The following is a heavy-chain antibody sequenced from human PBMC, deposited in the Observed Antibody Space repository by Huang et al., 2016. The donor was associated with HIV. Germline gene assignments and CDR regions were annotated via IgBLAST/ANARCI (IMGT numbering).Heavy chain of an antibody. V-gene: IGHV1-18*01. Sequence: QVQLVQSGAEVKKTGASVKVSCKASGYTFSSFGISWVRQAPGQGLEWGGLVSVYHGNTKYAQKVQGRLTMTTDTSTSTAYMELRSLRSDDTAVYYCARGGGIQLWLLGYYYMDVWGNGTTVTVSS. CDR2: VSVYHGNT. CDR3: ARGGGIQLWLLGYYYMDV. D-gene: IGHD5-18*01. CDR1: GYTFSSFG. J-gene: IGHJ6*03.